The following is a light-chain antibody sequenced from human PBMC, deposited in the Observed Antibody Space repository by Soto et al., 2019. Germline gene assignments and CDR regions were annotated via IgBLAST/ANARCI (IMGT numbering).Light chain of an antibody. Sequence: EIVLTQSPGTLSLSPGERATLSCRASQRISSSYLAWYQQTPGQAPRLLIDGASSRPTGIPDRFSGSGSGTDFTRTISRLEPEDFAVYYCQQYGTSPDTFGQGTKLEIK. V-gene: IGKV3-20*01. CDR3: QQYGTSPDT. J-gene: IGKJ2*01. CDR1: QRISSSY. CDR2: GAS.